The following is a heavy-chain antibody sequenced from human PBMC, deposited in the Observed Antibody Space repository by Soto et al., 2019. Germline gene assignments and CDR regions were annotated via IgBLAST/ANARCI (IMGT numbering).Heavy chain of an antibody. V-gene: IGHV4-39*01. CDR3: ASSYGSGLAAYYYYGMDV. D-gene: IGHD3-10*01. CDR1: GGSISSSSYY. J-gene: IGHJ6*02. Sequence: TSETLSLTCTVSGGSISSSSYYWGWIRQPPGKGLEWIGSIYYSGSTYYNPSLKSRVTISVDTSKNQFSLKLSSVTAADTAVYYCASSYGSGLAAYYYYGMDVWGQGTTVTVSS. CDR2: IYYSGST.